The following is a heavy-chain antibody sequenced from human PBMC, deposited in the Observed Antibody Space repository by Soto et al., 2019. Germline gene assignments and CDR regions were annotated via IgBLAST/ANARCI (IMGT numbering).Heavy chain of an antibody. CDR1: VYTFTSYD. CDR3: ARGLYYDFWSGSNWLDH. V-gene: IGHV1-8*01. D-gene: IGHD3-3*01. J-gene: IGHJ5*02. Sequence: SVKVSCKASVYTFTSYDINWVRQATGQGLEWMGWMNPNSGNTGYAQKFQGRVTMTRNTSISTSYMELSSLRSEDTAVYYCARGLYYDFWSGSNWLDHWGQGPLVTVSS. CDR2: MNPNSGNT.